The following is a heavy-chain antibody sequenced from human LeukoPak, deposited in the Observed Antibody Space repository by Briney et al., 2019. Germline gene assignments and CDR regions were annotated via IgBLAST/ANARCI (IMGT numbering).Heavy chain of an antibody. Sequence: GASVKVSCKASGGSFSSYVITWVRQAPGQGLEWMGRIIPVLGVSNFAQKFQGRVTITADKSTNTAHMELSSLRSEDTAVYYCAISSHIVATPRGAFDIWGQGTMVTVSS. D-gene: IGHD5-12*01. J-gene: IGHJ3*02. CDR2: IIPVLGVS. V-gene: IGHV1-69*04. CDR3: AISSHIVATPRGAFDI. CDR1: GGSFSSYV.